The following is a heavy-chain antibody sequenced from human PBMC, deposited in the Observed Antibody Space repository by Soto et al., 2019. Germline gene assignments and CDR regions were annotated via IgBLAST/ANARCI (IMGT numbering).Heavy chain of an antibody. CDR1: GFSLSTSGVG. Sequence: QITLKESGPTLVKPTQTLTLTCTFSGFSLSTSGVGVGWIRQPPGKALEWLALIYWDDDKRYSPSLKSRLTLTXXXXXXXXXXXXXXXXXXXXXXXXXXHXRTTSXLFDYWGQGTLVTVSS. V-gene: IGHV2-5*02. CDR3: XHXRTTSXLFDY. CDR2: IYWDDDK. J-gene: IGHJ4*02.